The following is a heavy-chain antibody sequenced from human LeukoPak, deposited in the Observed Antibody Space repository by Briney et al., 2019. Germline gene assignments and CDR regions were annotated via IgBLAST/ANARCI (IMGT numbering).Heavy chain of an antibody. CDR2: ISSSGSTI. V-gene: IGHV3-48*03. D-gene: IGHD6-13*01. J-gene: IGHJ4*02. CDR3: ARDLPTAARFDY. Sequence: PGGSLRLSCAASGFTFSSYEMNWVRQSPGKELEWVSYISSSGSTIYYADSVKGRFTISRDNAKNSLYLQMNSLRAEDTAVYYCARDLPTAARFDYWGQGTLVTVSS. CDR1: GFTFSSYE.